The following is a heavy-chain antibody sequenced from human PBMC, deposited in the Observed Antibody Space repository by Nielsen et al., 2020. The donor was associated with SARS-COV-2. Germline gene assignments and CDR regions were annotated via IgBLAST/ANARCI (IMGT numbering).Heavy chain of an antibody. V-gene: IGHV4-31*03. Sequence: SETLSLTCTVSGGSISSGGYYWSWIRQHPGKGLEWIGYIYYSGSTYYNPSLKSRVTISVDTSKNQFSLKLSSVTAADTAVYYCARETAMVRGVTTRTYYYYGMDVWGQGTTVTVSS. J-gene: IGHJ6*02. CDR1: GGSISSGGYY. CDR3: ARETAMVRGVTTRTYYYYGMDV. CDR2: IYYSGST. D-gene: IGHD3-10*01.